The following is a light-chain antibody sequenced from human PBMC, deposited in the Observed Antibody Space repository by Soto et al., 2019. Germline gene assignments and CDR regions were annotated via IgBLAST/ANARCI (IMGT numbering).Light chain of an antibody. CDR2: SAS. J-gene: IGKJ1*01. Sequence: EIVLTQSPGTLSLSPGERATLYCRASQSVTSTYLAWFQQKPGQAPRLLIYSASSRAPGIPDRFSGSGSGTDFTLTISRLEPEDFAVYYCQQYGSSSWTFGQGTKV. CDR3: QQYGSSSWT. CDR1: QSVTSTY. V-gene: IGKV3-20*01.